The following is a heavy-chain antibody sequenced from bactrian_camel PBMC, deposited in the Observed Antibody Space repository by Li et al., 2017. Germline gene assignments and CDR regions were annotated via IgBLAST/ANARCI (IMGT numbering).Heavy chain of an antibody. Sequence: VQLVESGGGLVQPGGSLRLSRAASGFTFSGYHMSWVRQAPGEGLEWVSLISAVETNYGDSVKGRFTASRDNAKNTLYLQLNGLKIEDSAIYYCTSAATSEKWVDFGYWGQGTQVTVS. D-gene: IGHD3*01. CDR2: ISAVET. V-gene: IGHV3S40*01. J-gene: IGHJ6*01. CDR1: GFTFSGYH. CDR3: TSAATSEKWVDFGY.